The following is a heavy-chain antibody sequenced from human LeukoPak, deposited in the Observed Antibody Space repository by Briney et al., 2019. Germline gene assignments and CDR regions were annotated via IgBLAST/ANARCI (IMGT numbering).Heavy chain of an antibody. CDR2: IYYSGSI. V-gene: IGHV4-39*01. J-gene: IGHJ6*02. CDR1: GGSISSSSYY. CDR3: GKQKPTSYYSNHGSANYKGRAV. D-gene: IGHD4-11*01. Sequence: PSETLSLTCTVSGGSISSSSYYWGWIRQPPGKGLEWIGSIYYSGSIYYNPSLKSRVTISVDTSKNQFSLKLSSVTAADTAVYSWGKQKPTSYYSNHGSANYKGRAVGAQGTRLTFS.